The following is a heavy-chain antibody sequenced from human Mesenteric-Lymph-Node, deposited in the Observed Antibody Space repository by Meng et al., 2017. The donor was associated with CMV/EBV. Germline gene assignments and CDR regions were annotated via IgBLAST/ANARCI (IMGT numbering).Heavy chain of an antibody. J-gene: IGHJ4*02. Sequence: ISWVRQAPGQGLEWMGGIIPIFGTANYAQKFQGRVTITTDESTSTAYMELSSLRSEDTAVYYCARDRGNLYCSSTSCYKGVGYYVDYWGQGTLVTVSS. D-gene: IGHD2-2*02. CDR3: ARDRGNLYCSSTSCYKGVGYYVDY. V-gene: IGHV1-69*05. CDR2: IIPIFGTA.